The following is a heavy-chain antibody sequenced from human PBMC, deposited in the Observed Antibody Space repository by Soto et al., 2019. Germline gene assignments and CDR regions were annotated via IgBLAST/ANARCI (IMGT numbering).Heavy chain of an antibody. J-gene: IGHJ5*02. D-gene: IGHD2-2*01. V-gene: IGHV3-73*01. Sequence: EVQLVESGGGLVQPGGSLKLSCAASGFAFSGSALHWVRQASGKGLEWVGRIRSKGNSYATAYAASVKGRFTISRDDSKNTAYLQMDSLKTEDTAVYYCTLGYCSSTNCYPRFDPWGQGTLVTVSS. CDR3: TLGYCSSTNCYPRFDP. CDR2: IRSKGNSYAT. CDR1: GFAFSGSA.